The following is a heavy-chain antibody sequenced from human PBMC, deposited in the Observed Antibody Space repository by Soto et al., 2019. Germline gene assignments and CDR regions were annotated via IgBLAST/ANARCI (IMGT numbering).Heavy chain of an antibody. CDR3: ARAPTLAGVFFEY. Sequence: QVHLQESGPGLVKPSQTLSLTCTVSGGSISSGGYYWSWLRQHPGKGLEWIGYISYSVSTSNNPLLKSRVTIALGTAKNQFSLKLGSVTAAGTAVYYCARAPTLAGVFFEYWGQGTLVTVSS. CDR2: ISYSVST. J-gene: IGHJ4*02. V-gene: IGHV4-31*03. D-gene: IGHD6-19*01. CDR1: GGSISSGGYY.